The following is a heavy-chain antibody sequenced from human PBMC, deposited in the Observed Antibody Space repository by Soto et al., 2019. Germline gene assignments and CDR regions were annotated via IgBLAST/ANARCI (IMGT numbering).Heavy chain of an antibody. J-gene: IGHJ5*02. D-gene: IGHD5-12*01. CDR2: ISVYNGNT. CDR3: ARDCAACGYDGGYNWFDP. Sequence: QVQLVQSGAEVKKPGASVKVSCKTSGYTFTNYGISWVRQAPGQGLEWMGWISVYNGNTNYAQKVQDRVTMTRDTSTSTAYMELRSLGSDDTAVYYCARDCAACGYDGGYNWFDPWGQGTLVTVSS. CDR1: GYTFTNYG. V-gene: IGHV1-18*01.